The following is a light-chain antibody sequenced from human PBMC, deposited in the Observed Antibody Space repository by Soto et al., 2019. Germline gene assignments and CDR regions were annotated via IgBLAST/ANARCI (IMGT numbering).Light chain of an antibody. V-gene: IGKV3-11*01. CDR3: QQRSYGYT. CDR1: QHISTL. Sequence: IVLTQSPVTLSLSPGERATLSCRASQHISTLLAWYQHKVGQAPRLLISDASKRATGTPARFSGSGSGTDFTLTISSLEPEDFAVYYCQQRSYGYTFGQGTKLEI. CDR2: DAS. J-gene: IGKJ2*01.